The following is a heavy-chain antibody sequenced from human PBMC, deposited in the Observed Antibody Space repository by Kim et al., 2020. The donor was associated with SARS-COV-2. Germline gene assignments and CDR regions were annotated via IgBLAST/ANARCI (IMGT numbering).Heavy chain of an antibody. D-gene: IGHD1-20*01. V-gene: IGHV1-3*04. CDR3: VRVGIKEYKWNPVEAFDI. Sequence: ASVKVSCKASGYTFTTYAMHWVRQAPGQGPEWMGWINTANGNTKYSENFRGRVTITRDTSASTAYMQLSSLRSEDTAVYYCVRVGIKEYKWNPVEAFDIWGQGTMVTVSS. CDR1: GYTFTTYA. J-gene: IGHJ3*02. CDR2: INTANGNT.